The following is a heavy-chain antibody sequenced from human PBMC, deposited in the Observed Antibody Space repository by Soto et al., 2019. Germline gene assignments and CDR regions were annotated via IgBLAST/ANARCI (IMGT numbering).Heavy chain of an antibody. D-gene: IGHD6-13*01. Sequence: KTSETLSLTCTVSGGSISSSSYYWGWIRQPPGKGLEWIGSIYYSGSTYYNPSLKSRVTISVDTSKNQFSLKLSSVTVADTAVYYCARRVGRARFDYWGQGTQVTVSS. CDR3: ARRVGRARFDY. J-gene: IGHJ4*02. CDR1: GGSISSSSYY. CDR2: IYYSGST. V-gene: IGHV4-39*01.